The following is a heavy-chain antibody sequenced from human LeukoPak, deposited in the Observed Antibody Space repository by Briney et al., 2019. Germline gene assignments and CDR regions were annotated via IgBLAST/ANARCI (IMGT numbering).Heavy chain of an antibody. CDR2: INHSGST. D-gene: IGHD6-19*01. J-gene: IGHJ4*02. CDR1: GGSFSGYY. Sequence: PSETLSLTCAVYGGSFSGYYWSWIRQPPGKGLEWIGEINHSGSTNYNPSLKSRVTISVDTSKNQFSLNLTSVVAADTAIYYCMRRDTGWNYSDYWGQGILVTVSS. CDR3: MRRDTGWNYSDY. V-gene: IGHV4-34*01.